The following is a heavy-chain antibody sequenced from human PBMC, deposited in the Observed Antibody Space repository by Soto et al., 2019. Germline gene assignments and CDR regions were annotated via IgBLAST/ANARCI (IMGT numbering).Heavy chain of an antibody. CDR2: ISGSGGST. CDR1: GFTFSSYA. Sequence: GGSLRLSCAASGFTFSSYAMSWVRQAPGKGLEWVSAISGSGGSTYYADSVKGRFTISRDNSKNTLYLQMNSLRAEDTAVYYCAKDSTYYYDSSDKPDAFDIWGQGTMVTVSS. CDR3: AKDSTYYYDSSDKPDAFDI. D-gene: IGHD3-22*01. J-gene: IGHJ3*02. V-gene: IGHV3-23*01.